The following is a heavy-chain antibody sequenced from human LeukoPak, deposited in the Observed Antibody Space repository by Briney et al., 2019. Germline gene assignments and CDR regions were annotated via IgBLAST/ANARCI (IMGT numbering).Heavy chain of an antibody. V-gene: IGHV4-34*01. J-gene: IGHJ6*04. CDR3: ARGLGVAGHYYYGMDV. CDR1: GGSFSGYY. CDR2: INHSGST. Sequence: KPSETLSLTCAVYGGSFSGYYWSWIRQPPGKGLEWIGEINHSGSTNYNPSLKSRVTISVDTSKNQFSQKLSSVTAADTAVYYCARGLGVAGHYYYGMDVWGKGTTVTVSS. D-gene: IGHD2-15*01.